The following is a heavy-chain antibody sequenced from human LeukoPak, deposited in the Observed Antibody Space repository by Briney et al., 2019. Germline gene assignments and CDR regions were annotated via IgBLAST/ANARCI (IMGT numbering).Heavy chain of an antibody. CDR2: IYYSGST. V-gene: IGHV4-30-4*01. D-gene: IGHD3-10*01. J-gene: IGHJ5*02. CDR1: GGSISSGYYY. Sequence: SETLSLTCTVSGGSISSGYYYWSWIRQPPGKGLEWIGYIYYSGSTYYNPSLKSRVTISVDTSKNQFSLKLSSVTAADTAVYYCARHRLVRGNDWFDPWGQGTLVTVSS. CDR3: ARHRLVRGNDWFDP.